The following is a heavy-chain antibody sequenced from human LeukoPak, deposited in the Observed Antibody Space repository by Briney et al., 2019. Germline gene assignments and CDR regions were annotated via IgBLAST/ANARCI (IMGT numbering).Heavy chain of an antibody. CDR3: ARVMVRGIVQLSALFDY. CDR2: ISSSSSYI. Sequence: KPGGSLRLSCAASGFGFNRYAMTWVRQAPGKGLEWVSSISSSSSYIYYADSVKGRFTISRDNAKNSLYLQMNSLRAEDTAVYYCARVMVRGIVQLSALFDYWGQGTLVTVSS. CDR1: GFGFNRYA. V-gene: IGHV3-21*01. J-gene: IGHJ4*02. D-gene: IGHD3-10*01.